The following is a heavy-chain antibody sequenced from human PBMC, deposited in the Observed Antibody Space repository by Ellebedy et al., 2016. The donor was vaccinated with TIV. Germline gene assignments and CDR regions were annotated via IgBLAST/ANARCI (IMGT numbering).Heavy chain of an antibody. Sequence: GGSLRLXXAASGFTFSFYGMHWVRQAPGEGPEWVAVIWYDGSNEYYADSVKGRFIISRDNSKNTLYLQMNSLRVEDTAVYYCARSTRIGTTGAYFDNWGQGTLVTVSS. CDR3: ARSTRIGTTGAYFDN. CDR2: IWYDGSNE. J-gene: IGHJ4*02. CDR1: GFTFSFYG. D-gene: IGHD1-1*01. V-gene: IGHV3-33*01.